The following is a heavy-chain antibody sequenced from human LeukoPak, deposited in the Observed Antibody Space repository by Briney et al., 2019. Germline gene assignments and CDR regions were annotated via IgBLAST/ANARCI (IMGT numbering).Heavy chain of an antibody. CDR3: AKDVGMIGYCSGGSCYAIDY. J-gene: IGHJ4*02. CDR2: ISYGGSNK. D-gene: IGHD2-15*01. CDR1: GFTFSSYG. V-gene: IGHV3-30*18. Sequence: PGRSLGLSCAASGFTFSSYGMHWVRQAPGKGLEWVAVISYGGSNKFYADSVKGRFTISRDNSKNTLYLQMNSLRAEDTAVYYCAKDVGMIGYCSGGSCYAIDYWGQGTLVTVSS.